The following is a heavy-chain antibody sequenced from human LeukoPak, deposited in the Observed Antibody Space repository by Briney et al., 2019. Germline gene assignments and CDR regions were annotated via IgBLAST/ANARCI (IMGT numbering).Heavy chain of an antibody. CDR2: VYYTGGT. CDR1: GVSISSYF. J-gene: IGHJ4*02. Sequence: SETLSLTCTVSGVSISSYFWSWIRQPPGKGLEWIGYVYYTGGTNYNPSLKSRVSISVDTSKNQFSLKLSSVTAADTAVYYCATLTTEVTPSYFDYWGQGTLVTVSS. V-gene: IGHV4-59*08. CDR3: ATLTTEVTPSYFDY. D-gene: IGHD4-23*01.